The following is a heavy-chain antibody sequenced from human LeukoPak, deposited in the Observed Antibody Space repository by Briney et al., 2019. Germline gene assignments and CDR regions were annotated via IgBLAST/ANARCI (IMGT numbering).Heavy chain of an antibody. CDR2: IYHTGNT. D-gene: IGHD5-24*01. Sequence: SETPSLTCAVSGGSISSGDYSWNWIRQPPGKGLEWIGYIYHTGNTFYNPSLKSRVTISVDRSKNQFSLKLSSVTAADTAVYYCARHSDADGYFSYFDYWGQGTLVTVSS. V-gene: IGHV4-30-2*01. J-gene: IGHJ4*02. CDR3: ARHSDADGYFSYFDY. CDR1: GGSISSGDYS.